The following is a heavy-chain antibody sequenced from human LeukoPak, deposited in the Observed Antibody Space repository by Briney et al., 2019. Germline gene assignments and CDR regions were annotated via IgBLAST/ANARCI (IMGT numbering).Heavy chain of an antibody. D-gene: IGHD2-21*02. Sequence: GGSLRLSCAASGFTFDDYAMHWVRQAPGKGLEWDSGISWNSGSIGYADSVKGRFTISRDNAKNSLYLQMNSLRAEDTALYYCAKDSAAVYCGGDCYLDYWGQGTLVTVSS. CDR3: AKDSAAVYCGGDCYLDY. V-gene: IGHV3-9*01. CDR1: GFTFDDYA. CDR2: ISWNSGSI. J-gene: IGHJ4*02.